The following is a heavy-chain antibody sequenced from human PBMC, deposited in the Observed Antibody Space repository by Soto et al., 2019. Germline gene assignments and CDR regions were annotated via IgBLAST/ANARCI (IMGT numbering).Heavy chain of an antibody. CDR3: AKGDGDHDWFDP. V-gene: IGHV4-61*01. CDR2: IYYSGST. Sequence: QVQLQESGPGLVKPSETPSLTCTVSGGSVSSGSYFWTWIRQPPGKGLEWIGYIYYSGSTNYSPPLKSRCAIGDDVDKNQFSLKLSFVSGADPAIYFCAKGDGDHDWFDPWGHGTLVTVSS. D-gene: IGHD4-17*01. J-gene: IGHJ5*02. CDR1: GGSVSSGSYF.